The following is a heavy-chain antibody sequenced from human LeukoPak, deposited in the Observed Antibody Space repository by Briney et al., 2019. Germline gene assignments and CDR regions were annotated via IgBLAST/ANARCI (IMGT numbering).Heavy chain of an antibody. CDR2: IYHSGST. J-gene: IGHJ1*01. CDR3: ARFDCANGVCYQGYFLH. CDR1: GGSISSSNW. D-gene: IGHD2-8*01. Sequence: SETLSLTCTVSGGSISSSNWWSWVRQPPGKGLEWIGEIYHSGSTNYNPSLKSQVTISVDKSNNQFSLKLSSVTAADTAVYYCARFDCANGVCYQGYFLHWGQGTLVTVSS. V-gene: IGHV4-4*02.